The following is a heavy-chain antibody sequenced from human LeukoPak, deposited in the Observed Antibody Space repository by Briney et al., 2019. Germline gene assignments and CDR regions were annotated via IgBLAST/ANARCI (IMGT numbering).Heavy chain of an antibody. CDR1: GFTFDDYS. CDR2: ISGDGGTT. D-gene: IGHD1-1*01. Sequence: PGGSLRLSCAASGFTFDDYSMHWVRQAPGKGLEWVSLISGDGGTTYYADSVKGRSTISRDNSKNSLYLQMSSLRTEDTTLYYCAKHNWNYDSWGQGTLVTVSS. CDR3: AKHNWNYDS. J-gene: IGHJ5*01. V-gene: IGHV3-43*02.